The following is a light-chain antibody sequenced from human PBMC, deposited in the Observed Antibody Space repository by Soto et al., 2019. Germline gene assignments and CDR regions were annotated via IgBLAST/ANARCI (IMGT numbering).Light chain of an antibody. CDR3: QQYTNWPPIT. Sequence: ELVLTQSPSTLSVSPGERATLSCRASHSVGSNLAWFRQKPGQAPRLLIYAASTRATGVPARFSGSGSGTDFSLTITSLQSEDSAVYYCQQYTNWPPITFGQGTRLEI. CDR1: HSVGSN. J-gene: IGKJ5*01. V-gene: IGKV3-15*01. CDR2: AAS.